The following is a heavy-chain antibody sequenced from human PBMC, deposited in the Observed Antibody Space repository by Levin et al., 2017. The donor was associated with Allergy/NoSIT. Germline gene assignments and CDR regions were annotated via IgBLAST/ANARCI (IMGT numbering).Heavy chain of an antibody. CDR3: SRGDYSNYDF. CDR1: GFVFGDYA. V-gene: IGHV3-49*03. J-gene: IGHJ4*02. D-gene: IGHD4-11*01. CDR2: IRNRPNGGKT. Sequence: PGGSLRLSCTASGFVFGDYAMSWFRQAPGKGLEWVGFIRNRPNGGKTEYAASVKGRFTISRDDTKSIAYLQMNSLKTEDTAVYYCSRGDYSNYDFWGQGTLVTVSS.